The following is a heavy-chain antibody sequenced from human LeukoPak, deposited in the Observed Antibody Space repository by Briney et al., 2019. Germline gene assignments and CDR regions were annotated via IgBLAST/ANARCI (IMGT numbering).Heavy chain of an antibody. CDR2: ISSSSSTI. J-gene: IGHJ4*02. V-gene: IGHV3-48*01. CDR1: GFTFSRYS. D-gene: IGHD3-22*01. CDR3: ASLYYYDSSGNYFGDY. Sequence: GGSLRLSCAASGFTFSRYSMNWVRQAPGKGLEWISYISSSSSTIYYADSVKGRFTISRDNAKNSLYLQMNSLRAEDTAVYYCASLYYYDSSGNYFGDYWGEGTLVTVS.